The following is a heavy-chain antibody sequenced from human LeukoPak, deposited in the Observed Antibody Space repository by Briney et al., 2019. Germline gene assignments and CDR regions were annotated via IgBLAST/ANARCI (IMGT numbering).Heavy chain of an antibody. CDR3: ARGLYYCDSSGYIGWFDP. CDR1: GFTFSSYG. V-gene: IGHV3-33*01. CDR2: IWYDGSNK. Sequence: PGRSLRLSCAASGFTFSSYGMHWVRQAPGKGLEWVAVIWYDGSNKYYADSVKGRFTISRDNSKNTLYLQMNSLRAEDTAVYYCARGLYYCDSSGYIGWFDPWGQGTLVTVSS. J-gene: IGHJ5*02. D-gene: IGHD3-22*01.